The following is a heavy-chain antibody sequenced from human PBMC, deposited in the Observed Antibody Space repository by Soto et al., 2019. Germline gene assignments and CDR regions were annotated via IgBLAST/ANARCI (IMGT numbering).Heavy chain of an antibody. CDR3: ARGSNCGGDCYSSPYYYYGMDV. J-gene: IGHJ6*02. CDR1: GGTFSSYA. Sequence: QVQLVQSGAEVKKPGSSVKVSCKASGGTFSSYAISWVRQAPGQGLEWMGGIIPIFGTANYAQKFQGRVTITADESTRXXYXEXISLRSEDTAVYYCARGSNCGGDCYSSPYYYYGMDVWGQGTTVTVSS. CDR2: IIPIFGTA. D-gene: IGHD2-21*02. V-gene: IGHV1-69*12.